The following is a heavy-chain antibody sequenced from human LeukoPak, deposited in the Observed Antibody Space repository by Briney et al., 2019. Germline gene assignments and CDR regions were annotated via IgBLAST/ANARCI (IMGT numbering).Heavy chain of an antibody. CDR1: GFTFSSYI. D-gene: IGHD5-18*01. CDR3: ASLRVGSSYGQRDFDY. CDR2: ISSSSYI. J-gene: IGHJ4*02. Sequence: GGSLRLSCAASGFTFSSYIMNWVRQAPGKGPEWVSYISSSSYIYYADSVKGRFTISRDNAKNSLYLQMNSLRAEDTAVYYCASLRVGSSYGQRDFDYWGQGTLVTVSS. V-gene: IGHV3-21*01.